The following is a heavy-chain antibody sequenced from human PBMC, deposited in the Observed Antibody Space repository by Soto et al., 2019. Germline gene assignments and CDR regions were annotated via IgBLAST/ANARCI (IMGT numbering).Heavy chain of an antibody. CDR1: GGTFSSYA. CDR2: IIPIFGTA. CDR3: AEDRQVDGLWPFDH. Sequence: SVKVSCKASGGTFSSYAISWVRQAPGQGLEWMGGIIPIFGTANYAQKFQGRVTITADESTSTAYMELSSLRSEDTAVYYCAEDRQVDGLWPFDHWGQGTQVTVSS. J-gene: IGHJ4*02. V-gene: IGHV1-69*13. D-gene: IGHD2-8*01.